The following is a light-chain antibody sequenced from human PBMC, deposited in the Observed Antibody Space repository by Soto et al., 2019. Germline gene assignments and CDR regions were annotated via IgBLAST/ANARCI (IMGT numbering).Light chain of an antibody. J-gene: IGLJ1*01. V-gene: IGLV2-14*01. CDR3: SSYTSSSTLYV. CDR2: EVS. CDR1: SSDVGGYNY. Sequence: QSVLAQPPSVSAAPGQRVTFSCTGTSSDVGGYNYVSWYQQNPGKAPKLMIYEVSNRPSGVSNRFSGSKSGNTASLTISGLQAEDEADYYCSSYTSSSTLYVFGTGTKVTVL.